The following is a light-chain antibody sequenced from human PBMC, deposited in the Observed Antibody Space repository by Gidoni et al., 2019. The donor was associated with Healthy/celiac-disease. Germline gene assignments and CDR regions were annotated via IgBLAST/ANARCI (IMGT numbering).Light chain of an antibody. J-gene: IGKJ4*01. CDR1: QSVSSN. V-gene: IGKV3-15*01. CDR2: GAS. Sequence: VMTQSPATLSVSPGERATLSCRASQSVSSNLAWYQQKPGQAPRLLIYGASTRATGIPARFSGSGSGTEFTLTISSLQSEDFAVYYCQQYNNWPPLTFGGGTKVEIK. CDR3: QQYNNWPPLT.